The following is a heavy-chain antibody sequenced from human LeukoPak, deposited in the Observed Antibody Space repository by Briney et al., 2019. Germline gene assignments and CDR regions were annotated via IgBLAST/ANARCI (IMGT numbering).Heavy chain of an antibody. J-gene: IGHJ4*02. Sequence: GGSLRLSCAASGFTFSSYAMSWVRQAPGKGLEWVSAISRSGGSTYYADSVKGRFTISRDNSKNTLYLQMNSLRAEDTAVYYCAKQRNGYCSSTSCYANYFDYWGQGTLVTVSS. V-gene: IGHV3-23*01. CDR2: ISRSGGST. CDR1: GFTFSSYA. D-gene: IGHD2-2*03. CDR3: AKQRNGYCSSTSCYANYFDY.